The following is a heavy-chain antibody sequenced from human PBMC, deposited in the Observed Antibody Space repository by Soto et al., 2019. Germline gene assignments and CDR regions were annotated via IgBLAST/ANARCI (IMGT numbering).Heavy chain of an antibody. D-gene: IGHD1-26*01. CDR3: ARIVVGVTADY. CDR1: GDSVSSANYF. Sequence: QVQLRESGPELLKPSETLSLTCTVSGDSVSSANYFWTWIRQPPGKGLEWIAYISYTGDTNYNPSLKSRVTISVEPSTNQFSLKLTSVTAADTAVYFCARIVVGVTADYWGQGTLVTVSS. V-gene: IGHV4-61*01. CDR2: ISYTGDT. J-gene: IGHJ4*02.